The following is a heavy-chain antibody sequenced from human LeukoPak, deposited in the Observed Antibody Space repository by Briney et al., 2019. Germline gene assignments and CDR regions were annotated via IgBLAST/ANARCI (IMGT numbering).Heavy chain of an antibody. CDR2: IYHSGST. Sequence: SETLSLTCTVSGGSISSYYWSWIRQPPGKGLEWIGSIYHSGSTYYNPSLKSRVTISVDTSKNQFSLKLSSVTAADTAVYYCARTSMAAAGIEYFQHWGQGTLVTVSS. CDR3: ARTSMAAAGIEYFQH. V-gene: IGHV4-59*12. J-gene: IGHJ1*01. D-gene: IGHD6-13*01. CDR1: GGSISSYY.